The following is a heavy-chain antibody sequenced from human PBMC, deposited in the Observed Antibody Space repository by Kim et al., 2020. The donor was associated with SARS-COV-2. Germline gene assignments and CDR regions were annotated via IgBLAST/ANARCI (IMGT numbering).Heavy chain of an antibody. CDR3: ARLYGSGSYFFDY. J-gene: IGHJ4*02. Sequence: YADSVKGRFTISRDNSKNTLYLQMNSLRAEDTAVYYCARLYGSGSYFFDYWGQGTLVTVSS. D-gene: IGHD3-10*01. V-gene: IGHV3-33*01.